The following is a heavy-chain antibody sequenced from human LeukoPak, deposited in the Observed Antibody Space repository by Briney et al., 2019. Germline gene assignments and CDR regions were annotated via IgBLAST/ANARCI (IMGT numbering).Heavy chain of an antibody. J-gene: IGHJ4*02. CDR2: ISGSGSST. CDR1: GFTFSSYA. CDR3: ANLYSSGWYMFDY. V-gene: IGHV3-23*01. D-gene: IGHD6-19*01. Sequence: GGSLRLSCAASGFTFSSYAMSWVRQAPGKGLEWVSAISGSGSSTYYADSVKGRFTISRDNSKNTLYLQMNSLRAEDTAVYYCANLYSSGWYMFDYWGQGTLVTVS.